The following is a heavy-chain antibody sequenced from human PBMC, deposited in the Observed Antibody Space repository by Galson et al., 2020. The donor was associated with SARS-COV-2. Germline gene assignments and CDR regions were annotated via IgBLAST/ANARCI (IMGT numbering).Heavy chain of an antibody. CDR1: GFTFSSDA. CDR2: ISGSGSST. D-gene: IGHD5-12*01. CDR3: AKGATTMDY. J-gene: IGHJ4*02. V-gene: IGHV3-23*01. Sequence: ASVKVSCAASGFTFSSDAMSWVRQAPGKGLEWVSAISGSGSSTNYADSVKGRFTISRDNSKNTLYLQMNSLRVEDTAVYYCAKGATTMDYWGQGTLVTVSS.